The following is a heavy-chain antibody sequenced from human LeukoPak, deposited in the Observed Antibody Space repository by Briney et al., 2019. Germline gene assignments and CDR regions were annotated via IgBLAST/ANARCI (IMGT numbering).Heavy chain of an antibody. J-gene: IGHJ3*02. CDR3: ATDLGRLWFGENGGGFDI. CDR1: GGTFSSYA. Sequence: SVKVSCKASGGTFSSYATSWVRQAPGQGLEWMGGIIPIFGTANYAQKFQGRVTITADESTSTAYMELSSLRSEDTAVYYCATDLGRLWFGENGGGFDIWGQGTMVTVSS. D-gene: IGHD3-10*01. CDR2: IIPIFGTA. V-gene: IGHV1-69*13.